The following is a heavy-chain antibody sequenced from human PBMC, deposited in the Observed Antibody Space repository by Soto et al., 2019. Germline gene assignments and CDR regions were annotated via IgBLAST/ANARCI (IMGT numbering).Heavy chain of an antibody. CDR2: ISAYNGKT. V-gene: IGHV1-18*01. CDR3: GRRDDLWNGYSDY. CDR1: GYTFTSYG. D-gene: IGHD3-3*01. J-gene: IGHJ4*02. Sequence: QVQLVQSGAEVKKPGASVKVSCKASGYTFTSYGISWVRQAPGQGLEWMGWISAYNGKTNYAQKLQGRVTMTTDTATSTAYIELRSMRSDDTTEYYCGRRDDLWNGYSDYGGQGTLVTVSS.